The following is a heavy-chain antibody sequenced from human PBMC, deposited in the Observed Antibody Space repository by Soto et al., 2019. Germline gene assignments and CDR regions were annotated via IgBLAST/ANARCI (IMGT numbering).Heavy chain of an antibody. CDR3: ARPRDGYSPGGFDI. CDR2: IYYSGST. CDR1: AGSISSYY. J-gene: IGHJ3*02. D-gene: IGHD4-4*01. Sequence: SETLSLTCTFSAGSISSYYWSWVRQHPRKGLGWHGYIYYSGSTNYNPSLKSRVTISVDTPKNQFSLKLGSVTVAEPAVYYFARPRDGYSPGGFDIWGQGTMVTVS. V-gene: IGHV4-59*12.